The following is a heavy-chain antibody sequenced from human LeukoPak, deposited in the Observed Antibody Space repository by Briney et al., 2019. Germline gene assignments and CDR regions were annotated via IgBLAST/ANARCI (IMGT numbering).Heavy chain of an antibody. Sequence: SETLSLTCSVSGGSISSSSYYWGWIRQPPGKGLEWIGSIYYSGNTYNNPSLKSRVTISVDTSKNQLSLKLISVTAADTAVYFCARREDFWYFDLWGRGTLVTVSS. V-gene: IGHV4-39*01. J-gene: IGHJ2*01. CDR3: ARREDFWYFDL. CDR2: IYYSGNT. CDR1: GGSISSSSYY.